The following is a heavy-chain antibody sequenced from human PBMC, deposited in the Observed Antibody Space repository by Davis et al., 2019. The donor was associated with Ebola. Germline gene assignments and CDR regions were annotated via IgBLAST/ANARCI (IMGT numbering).Heavy chain of an antibody. CDR3: AKGPIAVAGTDDAFDI. CDR2: ISGSGGST. CDR1: GFTFSSYW. Sequence: PGGSLRLSCAASGFTFSSYWMHWVRQPPGKGLEWVSGISGSGGSTYYAESVKGRFTISRDNSKNTLYLQMNSLRAEDTAVYYCAKGPIAVAGTDDAFDIWGQGTLVTVSS. D-gene: IGHD6-19*01. V-gene: IGHV3-23*01. J-gene: IGHJ3*02.